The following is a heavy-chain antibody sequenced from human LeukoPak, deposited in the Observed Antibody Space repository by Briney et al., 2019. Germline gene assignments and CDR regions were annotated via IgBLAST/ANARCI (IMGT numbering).Heavy chain of an antibody. J-gene: IGHJ4*02. CDR3: AREPTYSSSWYTSCDY. V-gene: IGHV3-21*01. D-gene: IGHD6-13*01. Sequence: PGGSLRLSCAASGFTFSTYYMNWVRQAPGKGLEWVSSISTSSSYIYYADAVKGRFTISRDNAKNSLYLQMNSLRAEDTAVYYCAREPTYSSSWYTSCDYWGQGTLVTVSS. CDR1: GFTFSTYY. CDR2: ISTSSSYI.